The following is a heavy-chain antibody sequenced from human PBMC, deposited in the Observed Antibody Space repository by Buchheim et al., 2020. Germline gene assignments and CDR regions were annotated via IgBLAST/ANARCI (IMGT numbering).Heavy chain of an antibody. CDR3: VRSTFGYGNFDY. CDR2: TRDKARGHTT. CDR1: GFTLSDYY. V-gene: IGHV3-72*01. J-gene: IGHJ4*02. Sequence: EVQLVESGGGLVQPGRSLRLSCAVSGFTLSDYYIDWVRQAPGKGLEWVARTRDKARGHTTEFAASVKGRVTVSRDNSQNSVYLQMNSLKAEDTAVYYCVRSTFGYGNFDYWGQGIL. D-gene: IGHD2/OR15-2a*01.